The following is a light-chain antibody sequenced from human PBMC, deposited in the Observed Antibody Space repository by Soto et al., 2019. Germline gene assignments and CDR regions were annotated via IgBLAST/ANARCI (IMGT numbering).Light chain of an antibody. CDR3: QVWDSSSDHVV. Sequence: SYELTQPPSASVAPGKTARITCGGTNIGSKSVHWYQQKPGQAPVLVIYYDSDRPSGIPERFSGSNSGNTATLTISRVEAGDEADYYCQVWDSSSDHVVFGGGTKLTVL. V-gene: IGLV3-21*04. CDR1: NIGSKS. CDR2: YDS. J-gene: IGLJ2*01.